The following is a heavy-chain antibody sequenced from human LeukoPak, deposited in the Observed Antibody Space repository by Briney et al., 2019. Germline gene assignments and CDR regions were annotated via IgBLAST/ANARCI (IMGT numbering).Heavy chain of an antibody. D-gene: IGHD6-13*01. Sequence: ASVKVSCKASGYTFTGYYMHWLRQAPGQGLEWMGWINPNSGGTNYAQKFQGRVTMTRDTSISTAYMELSRLRSDDTAVYYCARDRFAAAGNWFDPWGQGTLVTVSS. J-gene: IGHJ5*02. CDR3: ARDRFAAAGNWFDP. CDR1: GYTFTGYY. CDR2: INPNSGGT. V-gene: IGHV1-2*02.